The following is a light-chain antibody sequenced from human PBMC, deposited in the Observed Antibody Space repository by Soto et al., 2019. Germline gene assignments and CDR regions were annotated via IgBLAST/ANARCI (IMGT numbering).Light chain of an antibody. CDR1: ITDVGSSHY. J-gene: IGLJ2*01. Sequence: QSVLTQPASVSGSPGQSITISCTGTITDVGSSHYVSWYKQHPGKAPKLMIYDVSNQPSGVSNRCSGSKSGSTASLTISGGQAEDEADYYCSSYTTTGTRVFGGGTKLTVL. V-gene: IGLV2-14*01. CDR2: DVS. CDR3: SSYTTTGTRV.